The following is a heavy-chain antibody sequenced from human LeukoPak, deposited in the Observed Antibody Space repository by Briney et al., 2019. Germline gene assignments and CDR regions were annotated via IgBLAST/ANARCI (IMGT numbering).Heavy chain of an antibody. V-gene: IGHV3-30-3*01. Sequence: GGSLRLSCAASGFTFSSYAMHWVRQAPGKGLEWVAVISYDGSNKYYADSVKGRFTISRDNSKNTLYLQMNSLRSEDTAVYYCARRLSYYDFWSGYWPFDYWGQGTLVTVSS. CDR1: GFTFSSYA. CDR3: ARRLSYYDFWSGYWPFDY. CDR2: ISYDGSNK. J-gene: IGHJ4*02. D-gene: IGHD3-3*01.